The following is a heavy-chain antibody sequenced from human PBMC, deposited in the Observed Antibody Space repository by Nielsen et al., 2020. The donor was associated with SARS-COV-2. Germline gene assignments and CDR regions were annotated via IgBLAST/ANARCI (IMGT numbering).Heavy chain of an antibody. D-gene: IGHD6-13*01. CDR2: ISSSSSYI. CDR3: ARVEGSSWYFEY. J-gene: IGHJ4*02. V-gene: IGHV3-21*01. CDR1: GFTFSSYS. Sequence: GESLKISCAASGFTFSSYSMNWVRQAPGKGLEWVSSISSSSSYIYYADSVKGRFTISRDNAKNSLYLQMNSLRAEDTAVYYCARVEGSSWYFEYWGQGTLVTVSS.